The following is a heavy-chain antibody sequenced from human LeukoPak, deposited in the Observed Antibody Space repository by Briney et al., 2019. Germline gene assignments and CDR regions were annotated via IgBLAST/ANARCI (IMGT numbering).Heavy chain of an antibody. J-gene: IGHJ3*02. CDR3: ARGGIITSYAFEI. CDR2: ISSTSNYI. CDR1: GFTVSSNY. D-gene: IGHD1-26*01. V-gene: IGHV3-21*01. Sequence: PGGSLRLSCAASGFTVSSNYMSWVRQAPGKGLEWVSCISSTSNYIFYADSVRGRFTISRDNAKNSLYLQMDSLRAEDTAVYYCARGGIITSYAFEIWGQGAMVTVSS.